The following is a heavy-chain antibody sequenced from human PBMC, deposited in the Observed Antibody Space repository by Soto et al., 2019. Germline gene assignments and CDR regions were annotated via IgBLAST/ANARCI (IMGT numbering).Heavy chain of an antibody. Sequence: EVQLLESGGGLVQPGGSLRLSCAASGLMFNSYAMNWVRQAPGRGLEWVSAISASGDDTYIADSVKGRFAISRDNSKNTVYLQMNSLRGEDTAVYYCAKAGNDLVRLDYFDCWGQGPLVTASP. V-gene: IGHV3-23*01. J-gene: IGHJ4*02. D-gene: IGHD6-6*01. CDR3: AKAGNDLVRLDYFDC. CDR1: GLMFNSYA. CDR2: ISASGDDT.